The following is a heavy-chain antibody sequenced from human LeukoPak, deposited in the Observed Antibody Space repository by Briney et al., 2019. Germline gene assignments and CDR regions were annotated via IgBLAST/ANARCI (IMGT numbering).Heavy chain of an antibody. J-gene: IGHJ4*02. Sequence: RPGGSLRLSCTASGFSFSDAWMTWVRQAPGKGLEWVGRIRPIATGGTTEYAAPVKGRFTISRDDSKNTVYLQMNSLESEDTAVCYCTTPPDWGQGTLVTVSS. CDR2: IRPIATGGTT. CDR1: GFSFSDAW. CDR3: TTPPD. V-gene: IGHV3-15*01.